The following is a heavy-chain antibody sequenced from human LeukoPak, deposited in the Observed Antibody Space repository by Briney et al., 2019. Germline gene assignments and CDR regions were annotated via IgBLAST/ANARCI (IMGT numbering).Heavy chain of an antibody. D-gene: IGHD1-26*01. CDR2: ISGSGGST. CDR3: AKDRVGATSNPLDY. Sequence: PGGSLRLSCAASGFTFSSYWMSWVRQAPGKGLEWVSAISGSGGSTYYADSVKGRFTISRDNSKNTLYLQMNSLRAEDTAVYYCAKDRVGATSNPLDYWGQGTLVTVSS. J-gene: IGHJ4*02. V-gene: IGHV3-23*01. CDR1: GFTFSSYW.